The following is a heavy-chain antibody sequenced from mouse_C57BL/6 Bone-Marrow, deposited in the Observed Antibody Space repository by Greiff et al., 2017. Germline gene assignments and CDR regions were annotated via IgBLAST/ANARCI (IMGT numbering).Heavy chain of an antibody. V-gene: IGHV3-8*01. J-gene: IGHJ4*01. CDR1: GYSITSDY. Sequence: EVHLVESGPGLAKPSQTLSLTCSVTGYSITSDYWNWIRKFPGNKLEYMGYISYSGSTYYYPSLKSRISKTRDTTKNQYYLQLNSVTTEDTATEYCARFYDYDYDARDYWGQGTSVTVSS. CDR3: ARFYDYDYDARDY. D-gene: IGHD2-4*01. CDR2: ISYSGST.